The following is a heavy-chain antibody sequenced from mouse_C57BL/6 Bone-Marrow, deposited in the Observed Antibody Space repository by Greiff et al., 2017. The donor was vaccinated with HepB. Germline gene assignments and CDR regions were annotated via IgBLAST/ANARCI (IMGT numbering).Heavy chain of an antibody. CDR1: GFTFSDYY. J-gene: IGHJ4*01. D-gene: IGHD6-5*01. CDR2: ISNGGGST. V-gene: IGHV5-12*01. Sequence: EVQGVESGGGLVQPGGSLKLSCAASGFTFSDYYMYWVRQTPEKRLEWVAYISNGGGSTYYPDTVKGRFTISRDNAKNTLYLQMSRLKSEDTAMYYCARHLSRAMDYWGQGTSVTVSS. CDR3: ARHLSRAMDY.